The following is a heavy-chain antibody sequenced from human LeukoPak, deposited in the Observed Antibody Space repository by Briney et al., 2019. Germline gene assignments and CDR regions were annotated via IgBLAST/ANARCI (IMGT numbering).Heavy chain of an antibody. D-gene: IGHD4-11*01. CDR1: GGPISTYY. V-gene: IGHV4-59*01. Sequence: PSETLSLTYTVSGGPISTYYWSWIRQPPGKGLEWIGYIYYSGSTNYNPSLKSRVTISVDTSKNQFSLKLSSVTAADTAVYYCARGLTVLGWFDPWGQGTLVTVSS. J-gene: IGHJ5*02. CDR3: ARGLTVLGWFDP. CDR2: IYYSGST.